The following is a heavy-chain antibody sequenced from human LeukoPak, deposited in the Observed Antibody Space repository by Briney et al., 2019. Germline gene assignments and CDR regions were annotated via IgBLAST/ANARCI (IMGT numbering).Heavy chain of an antibody. CDR2: ISYDGSNK. D-gene: IGHD6-19*01. CDR3: AKVKSIGPAVYFDY. CDR1: GFTFSSYG. J-gene: IGHJ4*02. Sequence: GGSLRLSCAASGFTFSSYGMHWVRQAPGEGLEWVAVISYDGSNKYYADSVKGRFTISRDNSKNTLYLQMNSLRAEDTAVYYCAKVKSIGPAVYFDYWGQGTLVTVSS. V-gene: IGHV3-30*18.